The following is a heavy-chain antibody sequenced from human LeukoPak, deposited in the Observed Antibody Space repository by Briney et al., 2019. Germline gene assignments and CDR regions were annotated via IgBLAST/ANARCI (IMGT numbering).Heavy chain of an antibody. J-gene: IGHJ4*02. CDR1: GFTFSSYE. CDR3: ARVDSYGPTFDY. V-gene: IGHV3-48*03. D-gene: IGHD5-18*01. CDR2: ISSSGRMI. Sequence: PGGSLRLSCAASGFTFSSYEMNWVRQAPGEGLEWVSYISSSGRMIHYADSVKGRFTISRDNAENTLYLQMNSLRADDTAVYYCARVDSYGPTFDYWGQGTLVTVSS.